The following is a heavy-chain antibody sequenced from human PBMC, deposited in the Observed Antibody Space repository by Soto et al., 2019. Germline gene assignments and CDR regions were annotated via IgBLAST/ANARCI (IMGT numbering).Heavy chain of an antibody. D-gene: IGHD3-3*01. J-gene: IGHJ5*02. CDR3: ARGSTSYDFWSGYSTNWFDP. CDR2: INHSGST. CDR1: GGSFSGYY. V-gene: IGHV4-34*01. Sequence: LSLTCAFYGGSFSGYYWSWIRQPPGKGLEWIGEINHSGSTNYNPSLKSRVTISVDTSKNQFSLKLSSVTAADTAVYYCARGSTSYDFWSGYSTNWFDPWGQGTLVTVSS.